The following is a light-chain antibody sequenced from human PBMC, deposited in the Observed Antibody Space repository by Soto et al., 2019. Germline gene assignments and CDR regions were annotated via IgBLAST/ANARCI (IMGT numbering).Light chain of an antibody. V-gene: IGKV3-15*01. CDR2: GAS. Sequence: EIVMTQSPATLSVSPGERDTLSCRASQSVSSNLAWYQQKPGQAPRLLIYGASTRATGIPARFSGSGSGTEFTLTISSLQSEDFAVYYCQQYNNWPALTFGGGTKVEIK. CDR1: QSVSSN. J-gene: IGKJ4*01. CDR3: QQYNNWPALT.